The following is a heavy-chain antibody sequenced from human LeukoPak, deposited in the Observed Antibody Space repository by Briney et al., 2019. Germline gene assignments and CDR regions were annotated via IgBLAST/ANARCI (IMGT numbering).Heavy chain of an antibody. CDR3: ARWGVGATNYFDY. CDR1: GYSFTSYY. Sequence: GESLKISCKGSGYSFTSYYIGWVRQMPGKGLEWMGIIYPGDSDTRYSPSFQGQVTISADKSISTAYLQWSSLKASDTARYYCARWGVGATNYFDYWGQGTLVTVSS. J-gene: IGHJ4*02. D-gene: IGHD1-26*01. CDR2: IYPGDSDT. V-gene: IGHV5-51*01.